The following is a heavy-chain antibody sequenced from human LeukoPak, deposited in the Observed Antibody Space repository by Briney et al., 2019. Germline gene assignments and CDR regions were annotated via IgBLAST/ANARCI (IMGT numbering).Heavy chain of an antibody. Sequence: PSETLSLTCAISGYSISSGYCWGWIRQPPGKGLEWIGSIYHSGSTYYNPSLKSRVTISVDTSKNQFSLKLSSVTAADTAVYYCARHGLVETTYYYYYMDVWGKGTTVTVSS. CDR1: GYSISSGYC. V-gene: IGHV4-38-2*01. D-gene: IGHD1-26*01. CDR3: ARHGLVETTYYYYYMDV. CDR2: IYHSGST. J-gene: IGHJ6*03.